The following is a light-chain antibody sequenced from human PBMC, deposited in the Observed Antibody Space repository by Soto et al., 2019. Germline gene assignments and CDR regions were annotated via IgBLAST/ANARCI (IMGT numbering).Light chain of an antibody. Sequence: QSALTQPRSVSGAPGQSVTISCTGTSSDVGGHNDVSWYQQHPGKAPKLKIYDVSKRPSGVPDRFSGSKSGNTASLTISGLQAEDEADYYCCSYAGSYTFVVFGGGTQLTVL. CDR2: DVS. CDR3: CSYAGSYTFVV. CDR1: SSDVGGHND. J-gene: IGLJ2*01. V-gene: IGLV2-11*01.